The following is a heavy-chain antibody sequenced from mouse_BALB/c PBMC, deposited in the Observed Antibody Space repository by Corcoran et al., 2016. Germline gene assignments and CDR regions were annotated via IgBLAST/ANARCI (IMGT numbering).Heavy chain of an antibody. CDR1: GYTFTNYG. J-gene: IGHJ2*01. Sequence: QIQLVQSGPELKKPGETVKISCKASGYTFTNYGMNWVKQAPGKGLKWMGWINTYTGEPTYADDFKGRFAFSLETSASTAYLQINNLKNEDTATYFCARFYYDYRDFDYWGHGTTLTVSS. CDR2: INTYTGEP. V-gene: IGHV9-3-1*01. CDR3: ARFYYDYRDFDY. D-gene: IGHD2-4*01.